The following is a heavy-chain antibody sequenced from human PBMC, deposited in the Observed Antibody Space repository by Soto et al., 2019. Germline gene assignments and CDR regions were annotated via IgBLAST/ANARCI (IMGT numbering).Heavy chain of an antibody. J-gene: IGHJ6*02. D-gene: IGHD2-21*01. CDR2: IIPIFGTA. Sequence: QVELVQSGAEVKKPGSSVKVSCQASEDTFRNYAISWVRQAPGQGLEWMGGIIPIFGTANYAQKFQGRVTITADTSANTVYLELSSLRSEDTAVYYCARDDWGYHYYYYAMDIWGQGTAVTVSS. V-gene: IGHV1-69*06. CDR3: ARDDWGYHYYYYAMDI. CDR1: EDTFRNYA.